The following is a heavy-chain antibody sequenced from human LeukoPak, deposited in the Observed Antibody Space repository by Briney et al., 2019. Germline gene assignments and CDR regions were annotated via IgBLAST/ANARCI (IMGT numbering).Heavy chain of an antibody. CDR1: GFTFSSYA. J-gene: IGHJ5*02. CDR2: ISGSGGST. D-gene: IGHD6-19*01. CDR3: ARDPSSGWYLKGWFDP. V-gene: IGHV3-23*01. Sequence: PGGSLRLSCAASGFTFSSYAMSWVHQAPGKGLEWVSAISGSGGSTYYADSVKGRFTISRDNSKNSLYLQMNSLRAEDTAVYYCARDPSSGWYLKGWFDPWGQGTLVTVSS.